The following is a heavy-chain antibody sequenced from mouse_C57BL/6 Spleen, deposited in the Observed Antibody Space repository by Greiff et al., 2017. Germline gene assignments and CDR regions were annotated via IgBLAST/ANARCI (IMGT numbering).Heavy chain of an antibody. CDR3: ARHSHMDY. CDR2: ISGGGGNT. Sequence: DVKLVESGGGLVKPGASLKLSCAASGFTFSSYTMSWVRQTPEKRLEWVATISGGGGNTYYPDSVKGRFTISRDNAKNTLYLQMSSLRSEDTALYYCARHSHMDYWGQGTSVTVSS. V-gene: IGHV5-9*01. J-gene: IGHJ4*01. CDR1: GFTFSSYT.